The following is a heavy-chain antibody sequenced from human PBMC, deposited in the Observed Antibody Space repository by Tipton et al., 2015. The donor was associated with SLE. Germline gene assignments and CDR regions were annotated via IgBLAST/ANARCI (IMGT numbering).Heavy chain of an antibody. CDR3: ARNLGPEWMATKRGYFDL. D-gene: IGHD5-24*01. J-gene: IGHJ2*01. Sequence: WIRQPPGKGLEWIGSMYYSGNTYYNPSLKTRVTISVDTSKNQFSLKLSSVTAADTAVYYCARNLGPEWMATKRGYFDLWGRGTLVSVSS. CDR2: MYYSGNT. V-gene: IGHV4-39*01.